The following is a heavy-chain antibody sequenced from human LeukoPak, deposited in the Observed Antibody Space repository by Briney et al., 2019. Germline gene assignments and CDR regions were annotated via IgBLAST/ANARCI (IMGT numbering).Heavy chain of an antibody. CDR2: ISGSGGST. CDR1: GFTFSSYA. V-gene: IGHV3-23*01. D-gene: IGHD3-22*01. CDR3: ARDGNYYDSSGPADY. J-gene: IGHJ4*02. Sequence: PGGSLRLSCAASGFTFSSYAMSWVRQAPGKGLEWVSAISGSGGSTYYADPVKGRFTISRDNAKNTLYLQMNSLRAEDTAVYYCARDGNYYDSSGPADYWGQGTLVTVSS.